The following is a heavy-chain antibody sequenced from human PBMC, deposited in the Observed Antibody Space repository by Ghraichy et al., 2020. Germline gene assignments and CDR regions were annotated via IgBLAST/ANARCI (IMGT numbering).Heavy chain of an antibody. Sequence: GGSLRLSCAASGFTFSSYWMSWVRQAPGKGLEWVANIKQDGSEKYYVDSVKGRFTISRDNAKNSLYLQMNSLRAEDTAVYYCARDNDYGTYYYGSGAFDIWGQGTMVTVSS. V-gene: IGHV3-7*01. J-gene: IGHJ3*02. CDR3: ARDNDYGTYYYGSGAFDI. CDR2: IKQDGSEK. D-gene: IGHD3-10*01. CDR1: GFTFSSYW.